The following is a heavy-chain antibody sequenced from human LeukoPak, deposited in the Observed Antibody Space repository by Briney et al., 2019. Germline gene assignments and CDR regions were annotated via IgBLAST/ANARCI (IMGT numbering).Heavy chain of an antibody. CDR3: ARVVGAAPDY. Sequence: GGSLRLSCAASGFTFSTCWMRWVRQAPGKGLEWVATIKQDGSENYYVDSVKGRFTISRGNAKNSLFLQMNSLRAEDTAVYHCARVVGAAPDYWGEGTLVTVSS. CDR1: GFTFSTCW. V-gene: IGHV3-7*03. CDR2: IKQDGSEN. J-gene: IGHJ4*02. D-gene: IGHD1-26*01.